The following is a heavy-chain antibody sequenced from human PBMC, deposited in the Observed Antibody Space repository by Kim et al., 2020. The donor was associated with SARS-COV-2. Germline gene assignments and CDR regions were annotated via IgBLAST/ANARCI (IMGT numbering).Heavy chain of an antibody. J-gene: IGHJ2*01. Sequence: GGSLRLSCAASGFTFSSYWMSWVRQAPGKGLEWVANIKQDGSETYYVDSVKGRFTISRDNAKNSLYLQMNSLRAEDTAVYYCARDSVTYYYDSSGYYYGWYVDHWGRGTLVTVSS. CDR1: GFTFSSYW. CDR2: IKQDGSET. CDR3: ARDSVTYYYDSSGYYYGWYVDH. V-gene: IGHV3-7*01. D-gene: IGHD3-22*01.